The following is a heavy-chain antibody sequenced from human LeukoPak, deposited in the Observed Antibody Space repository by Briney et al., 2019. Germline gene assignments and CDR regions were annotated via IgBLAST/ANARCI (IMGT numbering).Heavy chain of an antibody. V-gene: IGHV1-2*02. J-gene: IGHJ5*02. CDR2: INPNSGGT. Sequence: EASVKVSCKASGYTFTGYYMHWVRQAPGQGLELMGWINPNSGGTNYAQKFQGRVTMTRDTSISTAYMELSRLRSDDTAVYYCARDGEPPATWFDPWGQGTLVTVSS. D-gene: IGHD1-14*01. CDR1: GYTFTGYY. CDR3: ARDGEPPATWFDP.